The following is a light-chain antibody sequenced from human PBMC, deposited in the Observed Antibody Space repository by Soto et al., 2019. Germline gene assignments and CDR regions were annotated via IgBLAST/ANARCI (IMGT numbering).Light chain of an antibody. Sequence: QSALTQPASVSGSPGQSITISCTGTSSDVGGYNYVSWYQQHPGKAPKLMIYDVSNRPSGVSNRFSGSKSGNTASLTISGPHAEDEADYCGGSYKSSSTPHVVFGGGTKLTVL. J-gene: IGLJ2*01. CDR2: DVS. CDR3: GSYKSSSTPHVV. V-gene: IGLV2-14*01. CDR1: SSDVGGYNY.